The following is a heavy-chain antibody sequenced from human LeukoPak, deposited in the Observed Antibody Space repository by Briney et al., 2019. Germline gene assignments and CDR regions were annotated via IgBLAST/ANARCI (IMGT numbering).Heavy chain of an antibody. CDR2: IYYSGST. J-gene: IGHJ5*02. V-gene: IGHV4-39*07. D-gene: IGHD2-8*01. CDR3: ARDRYCTNGVCYSDNWFDP. CDR1: GGSISSSSYY. Sequence: PSETLSLTCTVSGGSISSSSYYWGWIRQPPGKGLEWIGSIYYSGSTNYNPSLKSRVTISVDTSKNQFSLKLSSVTAADTAVYYCARDRYCTNGVCYSDNWFDPWGQGTLVTVSS.